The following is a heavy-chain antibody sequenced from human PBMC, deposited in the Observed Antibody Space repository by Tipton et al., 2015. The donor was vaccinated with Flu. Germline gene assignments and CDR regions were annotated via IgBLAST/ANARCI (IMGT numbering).Heavy chain of an antibody. V-gene: IGHV3-23*01. CDR3: AKKVGAKSTPFDY. CDR2: ISTSGATT. D-gene: IGHD1-26*01. CDR1: GFTFSDFY. J-gene: IGHJ4*02. Sequence: SLRLSCAASGFTFSDFYMSWVRQAPGKGLEWVSTISTSGATTYYADSVKGRLTISRDNSKNTLYLQLNSLRAEDTAVYYCAKKVGAKSTPFDYWGQGTLVTVSS.